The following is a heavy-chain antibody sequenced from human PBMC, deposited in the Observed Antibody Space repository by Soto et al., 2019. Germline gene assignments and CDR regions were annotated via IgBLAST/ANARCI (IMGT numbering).Heavy chain of an antibody. CDR2: VKSKTDGWTT. CDR1: GFTFSNAW. CDR3: TTDDPINSF. J-gene: IGHJ4*02. V-gene: IGHV3-15*01. Sequence: PGGSLRLSCAASGFTFSNAWMSWVRQAPGKGLEWIGRVKSKTDGWTTDFAAPVKGRFTISRDDSKNTLSLQMNSLKTEDTAVYYCTTDDPINSFWVQGTLVTVSS. D-gene: IGHD1-26*01.